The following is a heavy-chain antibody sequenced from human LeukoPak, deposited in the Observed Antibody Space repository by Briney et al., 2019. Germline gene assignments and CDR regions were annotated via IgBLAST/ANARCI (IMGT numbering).Heavy chain of an antibody. V-gene: IGHV1-46*01. J-gene: IGHJ5*02. CDR2: IDPQGDIT. D-gene: IGHD2-21*01. CDR3: ARPSYCVADNCGYWLDP. CDR1: GYTFTKYL. Sequence: ASVKVSCKTSGYTFTKYLIHWVRQAPGQGLEWMGTIDPQGDITNYAQRFQGRITLTEDTSTSTVYMELSSLTSEDTAVYYCARPSYCVADNCGYWLDPWGPGTLVTVSS.